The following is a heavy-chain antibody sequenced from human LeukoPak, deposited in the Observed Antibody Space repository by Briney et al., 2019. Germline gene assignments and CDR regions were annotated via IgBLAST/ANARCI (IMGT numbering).Heavy chain of an antibody. D-gene: IGHD2-2*01. J-gene: IGHJ3*02. CDR3: ARVQGFHCSSTSCYSDAFDI. CDR1: GGSISSSNW. Sequence: SETLSLTCAVSGGSISSSNWWSWVRQPPGKGLEWIGEIYHSGSTNYNPSLKSRVTISVDTSKNQFSLKLSSVTAADTAVYYCARVQGFHCSSTSCYSDAFDIWGQGTMVTVSS. V-gene: IGHV4-4*02. CDR2: IYHSGST.